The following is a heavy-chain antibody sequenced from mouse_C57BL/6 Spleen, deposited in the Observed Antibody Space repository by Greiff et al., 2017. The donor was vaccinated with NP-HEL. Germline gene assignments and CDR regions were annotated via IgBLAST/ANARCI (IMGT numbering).Heavy chain of an antibody. CDR2: IDPETGGT. V-gene: IGHV1-15*01. Sequence: QVQLKESGAELVRPGASVTLSCKASGYTFTDYEMHWVKQTPVHGLEWIGAIDPETGGTAYNQKFKGKAILTADKSSSTAYMELRSLTSEDSAVYYCTRRGNSRLDYWGQGTTLTVSS. CDR3: TRRGNSRLDY. D-gene: IGHD1-1*01. CDR1: GYTFTDYE. J-gene: IGHJ2*01.